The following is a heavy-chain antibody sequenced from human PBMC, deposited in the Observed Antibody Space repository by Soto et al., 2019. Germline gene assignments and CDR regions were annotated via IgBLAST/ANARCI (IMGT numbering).Heavy chain of an antibody. J-gene: IGHJ6*03. CDR1: GFTFSSYA. CDR3: AKATPPPYNYPYYYYYMDV. D-gene: IGHD1-1*01. V-gene: IGHV3-23*01. Sequence: GGSLRLSCAASGFTFSSYAMSWVRQAPGKGLEWVSAISGSGGSTYYADSVKGRFTISRDNSKNTLYLQMNSLRAEDTAVYYCAKATPPPYNYPYYYYYMDVWGKGTTVTVSS. CDR2: ISGSGGST.